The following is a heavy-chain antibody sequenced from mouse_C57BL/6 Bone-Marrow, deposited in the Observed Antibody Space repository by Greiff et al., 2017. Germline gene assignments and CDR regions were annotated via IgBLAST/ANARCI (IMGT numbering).Heavy chain of an antibody. D-gene: IGHD4-1*02. Sequence: EVKLVESGPGLVKPSQSLSLTCSVTGYSITSGYYWNWIRQFPGNKLEWMGYISYDGSNNYNPSLKNRISITRDTSKNQFFLKLNSVTTEDTATYYCARDQLGRIDYWGQGTTLTVSS. CDR1: GYSITSGYY. CDR2: ISYDGSN. CDR3: ARDQLGRIDY. J-gene: IGHJ2*01. V-gene: IGHV3-6*01.